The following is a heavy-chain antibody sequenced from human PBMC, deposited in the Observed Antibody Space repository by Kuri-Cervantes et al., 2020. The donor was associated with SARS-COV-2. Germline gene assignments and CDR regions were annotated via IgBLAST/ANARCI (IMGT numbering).Heavy chain of an antibody. D-gene: IGHD3-3*01. CDR1: GFTFSSYA. CDR3: ARNWGSGYSGGRGMDV. Sequence: GGSLRLSCAASGFTFSSYAIHWVRRAPGKGLEWVAVISYDGSNKYYADSVKGRFTISRDNSKNTLYLQMNSLRAEDTAVYYCARNWGSGYSGGRGMDVWGQGTTVTVSS. CDR2: ISYDGSNK. J-gene: IGHJ6*02. V-gene: IGHV3-30-3*01.